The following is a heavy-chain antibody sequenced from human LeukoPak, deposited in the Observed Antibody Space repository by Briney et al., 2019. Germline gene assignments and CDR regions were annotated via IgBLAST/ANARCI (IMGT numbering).Heavy chain of an antibody. V-gene: IGHV4-4*02. D-gene: IGHD3-22*01. CDR1: GDSINSLDL. Sequence: SGTLSLTYTVSGDSINSLDLWSWVRQPPGKGLEWIGEMYLSGTTHSNPSVKSRVTISIDKSKNQFFLNLSSVTAADTAVYYCAGLVGRYSSGLYYYYFDYWGQGTLVTVSS. CDR2: MYLSGTT. CDR3: AGLVGRYSSGLYYYYFDY. J-gene: IGHJ4*02.